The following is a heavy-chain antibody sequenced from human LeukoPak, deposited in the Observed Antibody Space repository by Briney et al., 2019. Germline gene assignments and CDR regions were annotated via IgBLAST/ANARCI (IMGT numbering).Heavy chain of an antibody. D-gene: IGHD2-15*01. CDR3: ARDPRNVGLAP. J-gene: IGHJ5*02. Sequence: PGGSLRLSCEASGFSLSGYWMYWVRQAPGKGLMYISRNNGDGSTTNYADVVKGRFTMSRDNVKNTLYLQMSSLRVEDTAVYYCARDPRNVGLAPWGQGTLVTVSS. CDR1: GFSLSGYW. V-gene: IGHV3-74*01. CDR2: NNGDGSTT.